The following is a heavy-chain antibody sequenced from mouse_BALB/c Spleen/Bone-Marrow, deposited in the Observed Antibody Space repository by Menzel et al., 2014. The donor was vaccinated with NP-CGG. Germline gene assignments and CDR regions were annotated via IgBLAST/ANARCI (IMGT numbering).Heavy chain of an antibody. D-gene: IGHD5-1-1*01. CDR2: INPYNDGT. J-gene: IGHJ4*01. V-gene: IGHV1-14*01. CDR3: ARWRYPYAMDY. Sequence: EVQLQQSGPELVRPGASVKMSCKASGYTFTSYVMHWVKQKPGQGLEWIGYINPYNDGTKYNEKFKGKATLTSDKSSSTAYMELSSLTSEDSAVYYCARWRYPYAMDYWGQGTSVTVSS. CDR1: GYTFTSYV.